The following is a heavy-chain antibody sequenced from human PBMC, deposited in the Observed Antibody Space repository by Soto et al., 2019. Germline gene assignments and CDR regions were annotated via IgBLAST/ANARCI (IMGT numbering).Heavy chain of an antibody. V-gene: IGHV3-74*01. CDR3: AKGRYNYYFDY. J-gene: IGHJ4*02. CDR1: GFTFSSYW. CDR2: INSDGSST. Sequence: PVGSLRLSCAASGFTFSSYWMHWVRQAPGKGLVWVSRINSDGSSTSYADSVKGRFTISRDNAKNTLYLQMNSLRAEDTAVYYCAKGRYNYYFDYWGQGTLVTVSS. D-gene: IGHD1-1*01.